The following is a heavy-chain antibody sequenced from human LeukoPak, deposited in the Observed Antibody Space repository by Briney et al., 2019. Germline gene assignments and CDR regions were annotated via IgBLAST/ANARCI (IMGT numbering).Heavy chain of an antibody. J-gene: IGHJ4*02. D-gene: IGHD6-6*01. CDR1: GFTFDDYG. V-gene: IGHV3-20*04. CDR3: ARGNIAARPWVY. CDR2: INWNGGST. Sequence: PGGSLRLSCAASGFTFDDYGMSWVRQAPGKGLEWVSGINWNGGSTGYADSVKGRFTISRDNAKNSLYLQMIGLRGEDTALYYCARGNIAARPWVYWGQGTLVTVSS.